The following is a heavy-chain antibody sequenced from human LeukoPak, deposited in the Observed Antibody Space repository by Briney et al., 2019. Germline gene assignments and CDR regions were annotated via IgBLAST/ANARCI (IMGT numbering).Heavy chain of an antibody. J-gene: IGHJ4*02. CDR3: AKDLGRGYFDY. Sequence: GGSLRLSCAASGFTFSSYAMSWVRQAPGKGLEWVSAISDSGGSTYYADSVKGRFTISRDSSKNTLYLQMNSLRAEDTAVYYCAKDLGRGYFDYWGQGTLVTVSS. CDR1: GFTFSSYA. V-gene: IGHV3-23*01. CDR2: ISDSGGST.